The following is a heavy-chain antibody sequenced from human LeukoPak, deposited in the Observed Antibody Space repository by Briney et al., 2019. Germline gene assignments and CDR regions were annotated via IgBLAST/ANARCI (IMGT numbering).Heavy chain of an antibody. V-gene: IGHV1-2*02. CDR1: GYTFTGYY. Sequence: DSVKVSCKASGYTFTGYYMHWVRQAPGQGLEWLGWIDPTSGGTNYAQKFQGRVTMTRDTSISTAYMELSRLRSDDTAVYYCAREGQLVRHYYYYYYMDVWGKGTTVTVSS. CDR2: IDPTSGGT. CDR3: AREGQLVRHYYYYYYMDV. D-gene: IGHD6-6*01. J-gene: IGHJ6*03.